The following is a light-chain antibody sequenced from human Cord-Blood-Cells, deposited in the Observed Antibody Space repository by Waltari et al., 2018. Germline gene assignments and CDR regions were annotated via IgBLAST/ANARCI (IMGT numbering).Light chain of an antibody. J-gene: IGKJ1*01. CDR3: QKYNSVPPT. Sequence: NQMTQSPSSLSAPVGDRVPITCRASQGISNYLAWDQQKPGKVPKLLIYAASTLQSGVPSRFSGSGSGTDFTITISSLQPEDVATYYCQKYNSVPPTFGQGTKVEIK. CDR2: AAS. V-gene: IGKV1-27*01. CDR1: QGISNY.